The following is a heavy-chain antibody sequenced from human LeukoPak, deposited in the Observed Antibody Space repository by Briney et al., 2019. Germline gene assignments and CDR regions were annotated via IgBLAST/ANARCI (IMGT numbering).Heavy chain of an antibody. D-gene: IGHD3-10*01. CDR2: IYYSGST. CDR1: GGSISSYY. J-gene: IGHJ6*02. Sequence: SETLSLTCTVSGGSISSYYWSWIRQPPEKGLEWIGYIYYSGSTNYNPSLKSRVTISVDTSKNQFSLKLSSVTAADTAVYYCARSRRVYGSGRRYYYGMDVWGQGTTVTVSS. V-gene: IGHV4-59*12. CDR3: ARSRRVYGSGRRYYYGMDV.